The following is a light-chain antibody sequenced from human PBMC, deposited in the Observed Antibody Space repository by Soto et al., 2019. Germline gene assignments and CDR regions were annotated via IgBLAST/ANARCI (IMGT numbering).Light chain of an antibody. CDR2: DAS. V-gene: IGKV1-5*01. Sequence: DIQMTQSPSSLSASVGDRVTITCRASQSISSYLNWYQQKPGKAPNLLIYDASSLESGVPSRFSGSGSGTEFTLTISSLQPDDFATYYCQQYNSYSSITFGQGTRLEIK. CDR1: QSISSY. CDR3: QQYNSYSSIT. J-gene: IGKJ5*01.